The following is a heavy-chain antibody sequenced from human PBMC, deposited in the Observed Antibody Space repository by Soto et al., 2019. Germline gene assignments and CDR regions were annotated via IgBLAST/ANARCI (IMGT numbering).Heavy chain of an antibody. V-gene: IGHV3-9*01. CDR2: INWNSGSI. CDR1: GFTFDDYA. J-gene: IGHJ6*02. CDR3: AKDRGSGSYAANYYYYGMDV. D-gene: IGHD3-10*01. Sequence: EEQLVESGGGLVQPGRSLRLSCAASGFTFDDYAMHWVRQAPGKGLEWVSGINWNSGSIGYADSVKSRFTISRDNAKTSLYLQMNSLRAEDTALYYCAKDRGSGSYAANYYYYGMDVWGQGTTVTVSS.